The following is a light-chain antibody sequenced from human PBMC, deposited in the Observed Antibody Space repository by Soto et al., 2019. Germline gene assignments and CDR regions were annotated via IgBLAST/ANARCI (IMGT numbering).Light chain of an antibody. CDR3: QLCSIPPPS. J-gene: IGKJ3*01. V-gene: IGKV1-39*01. Sequence: DNQMTQSPSSLSASAGDIVTITCRASQSISSYLNWYQQKPGKAPKLLIYAASSLQSGVPSRFSGSGSGTDFTLTISSLQPEDFTPYYCQLCSIPPPSFGPGTKVD. CDR2: AAS. CDR1: QSISSY.